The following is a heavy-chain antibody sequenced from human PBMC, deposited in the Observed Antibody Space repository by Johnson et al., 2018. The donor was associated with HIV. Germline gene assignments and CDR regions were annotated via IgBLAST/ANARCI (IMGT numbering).Heavy chain of an antibody. Sequence: QEQLVESGGGVVQPGRSLRVSCAASGFTFSSYAMHWVRQAPGKGLEWVAVISYDGSNKYYADSVKGRFTISRDNAKNSLYLQMNSLRAEDTALYYCAKDIAAAGTDAFDIWGQGTMVTVSS. V-gene: IGHV3-30*04. J-gene: IGHJ3*02. D-gene: IGHD6-13*01. CDR1: GFTFSSYA. CDR2: ISYDGSNK. CDR3: AKDIAAAGTDAFDI.